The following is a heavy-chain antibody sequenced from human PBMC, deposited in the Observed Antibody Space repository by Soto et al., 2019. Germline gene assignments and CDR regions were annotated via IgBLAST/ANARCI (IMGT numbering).Heavy chain of an antibody. CDR1: GGTFSSYA. Sequence: QVQLVQSGAEVKKPGSSVKVSCKASGGTFSSYAISWVRQAPGQGLEWMGGIIPIFGTADYAQKFQGRGTITADESTSTAYMELSSLRSEDTAVYYCASVETQRYYFDMDVWGQGTTVTVSS. J-gene: IGHJ6*02. CDR2: IIPIFGTA. CDR3: ASVETQRYYFDMDV. V-gene: IGHV1-69*12. D-gene: IGHD2-15*01.